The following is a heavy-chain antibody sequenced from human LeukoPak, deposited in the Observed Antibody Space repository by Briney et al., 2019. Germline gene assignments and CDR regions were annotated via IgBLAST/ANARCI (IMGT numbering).Heavy chain of an antibody. D-gene: IGHD4-17*01. J-gene: IGHJ3*02. V-gene: IGHV4-31*03. CDR3: ARDPDTMTTVTTGAFDI. CDR1: GGSIGSGGYY. Sequence: SQTLSLTCTVSGGSIGSGGYYWSWIRQPPGKGLEWIGEVNHSGSTNYNPSLKSRVTISVDTSKNQFSLKLSSVTAADTAVYYCARDPDTMTTVTTGAFDIWGQGTMVTVSS. CDR2: VNHSGST.